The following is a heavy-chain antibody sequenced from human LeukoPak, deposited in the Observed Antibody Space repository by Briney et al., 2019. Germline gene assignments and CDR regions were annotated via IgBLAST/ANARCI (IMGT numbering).Heavy chain of an antibody. CDR2: INPNGGGT. CDR3: ARDLLGWRGKYFDP. Sequence: ASVKVSCKASGYTFTGYYMHWVRQAPGQGLEWMGWINPNGGGTNYAQKFQGRVTMTRDTSISTAYMELSRLRSDDTAVYYCARDLLGWRGKYFDPWGQGTLVTVSS. D-gene: IGHD2-15*01. CDR1: GYTFTGYY. V-gene: IGHV1-2*02. J-gene: IGHJ5*02.